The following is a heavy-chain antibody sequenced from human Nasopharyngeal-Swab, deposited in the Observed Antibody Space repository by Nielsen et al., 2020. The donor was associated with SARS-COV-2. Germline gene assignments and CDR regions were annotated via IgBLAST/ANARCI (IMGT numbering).Heavy chain of an antibody. J-gene: IGHJ4*02. Sequence: GSLRLSCTVSGGSISSYYWSWIRQPPGKGLEWIGYIYYSGRTNYNPSLKSRVTISVDTSKNQFSLKLSSVTAADTAVYYCARDSGWSGYYLGYFDYWGQGTLVTVSS. CDR1: GGSISSYY. CDR2: IYYSGRT. V-gene: IGHV4-59*01. D-gene: IGHD3-3*01. CDR3: ARDSGWSGYYLGYFDY.